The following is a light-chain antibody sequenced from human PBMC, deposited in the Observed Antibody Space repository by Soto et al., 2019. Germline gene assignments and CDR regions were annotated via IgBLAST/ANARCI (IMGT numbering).Light chain of an antibody. CDR1: STDVGAYNY. CDR2: EVS. Sequence: QSAMTQPASVSGSPGQSITISCTGSSTDVGAYNYVSWYQQYPGQAPNLLIYEVSRRPSCFSHRFSGSKSVNTASLTISGLQAEDEAHYYCNSYTTMNTEVFGHGTKGTVL. J-gene: IGLJ1*01. CDR3: NSYTTMNTEV. V-gene: IGLV2-14*01.